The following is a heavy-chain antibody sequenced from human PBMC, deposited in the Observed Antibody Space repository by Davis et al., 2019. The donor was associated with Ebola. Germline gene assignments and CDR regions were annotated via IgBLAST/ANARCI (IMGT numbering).Heavy chain of an antibody. V-gene: IGHV4-39*07. CDR2: IYYNGRT. Sequence: SETLSLTCSVSGGSISSGTYYWGWVRQPPGKELEWIGSIYYNGRTYYSSSLEGRVTILLDTSKNQFSLKLRSVTAADTAVYFCARLSGLFSSSSGALFFDLWGRGTLVSVSS. J-gene: IGHJ2*01. CDR3: ARLSGLFSSSSGALFFDL. D-gene: IGHD6-6*01. CDR1: GGSISSGTYY.